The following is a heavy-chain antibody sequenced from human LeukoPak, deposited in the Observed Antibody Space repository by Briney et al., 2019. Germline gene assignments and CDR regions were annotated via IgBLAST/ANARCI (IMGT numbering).Heavy chain of an antibody. V-gene: IGHV1-69*06. Sequence: SVKVSCKASGGTFSSYAISWVRQAPGQGLEWMGGIIPIFGTANYAQKFQGRVTTTADKSTSTAYMELSSLRSEDTAVYYCARDGRDGYNSGGYFDYWGQGTLVTVSS. CDR1: GGTFSSYA. CDR3: ARDGRDGYNSGGYFDY. D-gene: IGHD5-24*01. CDR2: IIPIFGTA. J-gene: IGHJ4*02.